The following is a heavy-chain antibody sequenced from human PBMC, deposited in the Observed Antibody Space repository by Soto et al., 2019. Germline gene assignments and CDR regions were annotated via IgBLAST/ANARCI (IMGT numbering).Heavy chain of an antibody. CDR1: GYSISSGYY. CDR2: IYHSGST. Sequence: SETLSLTCAVSGYSISSGYYWGWIRQPPGKGLEWIGSIYHSGSTYYNPSLKSRVTISVDTSKNQFSLKLSSVTAADTAVYYCARDQGYYYYYYGMDVRGQGTTVTVSS. CDR3: ARDQGYYYYYYGMDV. J-gene: IGHJ6*02. D-gene: IGHD1-1*01. V-gene: IGHV4-38-2*02.